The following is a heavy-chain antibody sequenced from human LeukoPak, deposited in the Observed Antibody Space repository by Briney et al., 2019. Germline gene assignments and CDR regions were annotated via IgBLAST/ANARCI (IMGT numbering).Heavy chain of an antibody. Sequence: SETLSLTCTVSGGSISGYYWSWIRQPPGKGLEWIGYIYNSGSTNYNPSLKSRVTISVDTPKNQFSLKLTSVTAADTAMYYCARASRVTTIPGTYWGQGTLVTVSS. D-gene: IGHD1-14*01. CDR1: GGSISGYY. V-gene: IGHV4-59*01. J-gene: IGHJ4*02. CDR3: ARASRVTTIPGTY. CDR2: IYNSGST.